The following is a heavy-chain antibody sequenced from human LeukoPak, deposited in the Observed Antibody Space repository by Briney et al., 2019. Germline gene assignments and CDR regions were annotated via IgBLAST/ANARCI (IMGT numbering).Heavy chain of an antibody. CDR2: INYSGST. V-gene: IGHV4-39*01. CDR3: ARYVVYGSGKYYFDY. J-gene: IGHJ4*02. Sequence: PSETLSLTCTVSGGSVSSTTYYWSWVRQPPGKGLEWIASINYSGSTYYNPSLKSRVTISVDTSENQFSLKLSSVTAADTAVYYCARYVVYGSGKYYFDYWGQGTLVTVSS. CDR1: GGSVSSTTYY. D-gene: IGHD3-10*01.